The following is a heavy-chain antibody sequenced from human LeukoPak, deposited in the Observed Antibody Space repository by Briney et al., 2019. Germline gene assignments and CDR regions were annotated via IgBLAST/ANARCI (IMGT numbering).Heavy chain of an antibody. J-gene: IGHJ4*02. CDR3: ASLSSSWYYFDY. Sequence: NPSETLSLTCAVYGGSFSGYYWSWIRQPPGKGLEWIGEINHSGSTNYNPSLKSRVTISVDTSKNQFSLKLSSVTAADTAVYYCASLSSSWYYFDYWGQGTLVTVSS. D-gene: IGHD6-13*01. CDR2: INHSGST. V-gene: IGHV4-34*01. CDR1: GGSFSGYY.